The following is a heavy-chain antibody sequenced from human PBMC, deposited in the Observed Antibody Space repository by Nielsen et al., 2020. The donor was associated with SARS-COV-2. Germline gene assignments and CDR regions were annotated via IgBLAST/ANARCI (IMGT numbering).Heavy chain of an antibody. D-gene: IGHD3-22*01. V-gene: IGHV1-18*01. Sequence: ASVKVSCKASGYTFTSYGISWVRQAPGQGLEWMGWISAYNGNTNYAQKLQGRVTMTTDTSTSTAYMELSSLRSEDTAVYYCAREHFVGGLGIVVVISTILDYWGQGTLVTVSS. CDR2: ISAYNGNT. CDR3: AREHFVGGLGIVVVISTILDY. J-gene: IGHJ4*02. CDR1: GYTFTSYG.